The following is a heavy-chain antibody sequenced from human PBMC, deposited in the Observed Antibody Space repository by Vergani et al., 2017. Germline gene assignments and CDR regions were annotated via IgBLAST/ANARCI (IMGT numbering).Heavy chain of an antibody. CDR1: GFTFSSDA. V-gene: IGHV3-23*01. CDR3: AKEGRSGITPFVAD. D-gene: IGHD1-14*01. Sequence: EVQLLESGGGLVQPGGSLRVSCAASGFTFSSDAMSWVRQAPGKGLEWVSAINRGSTTYYADSVKGRFTISRDNSKNTVFLQMNRLRAEDTAVYYCAKEGRSGITPFVADWGQGTLVTVSS. CDR2: INRGSTT. J-gene: IGHJ4*02.